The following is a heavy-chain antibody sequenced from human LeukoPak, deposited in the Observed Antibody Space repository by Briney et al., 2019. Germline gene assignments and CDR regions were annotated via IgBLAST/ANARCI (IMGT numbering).Heavy chain of an antibody. CDR1: GFTFSYYW. D-gene: IGHD6-13*01. CDR2: IKQDGSEA. V-gene: IGHV3-7*01. Sequence: PGESLRLSCAASGFTFSYYWMSWVRQAPGKGLEWVANIKQDGSEAYYVDSVRGRFIVSRDNAKNSVFLQMNSLRAEDTAVYYCARDFAAAVGWGQGTLVTVSS. CDR3: ARDFAAAVG. J-gene: IGHJ4*02.